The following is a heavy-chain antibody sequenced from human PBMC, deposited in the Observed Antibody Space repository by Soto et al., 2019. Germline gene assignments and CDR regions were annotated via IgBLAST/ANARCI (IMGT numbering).Heavy chain of an antibody. Sequence: GGSLRLSCAASGFTFSDYYMSWIRQAPGKGLEWVSYISSSGSTIYYADSVKGRFTISRDNAKNSLYLQMNSLRAEDTAVYYCARDCLHYYFWSGYLNYYYYGMEVWGQGATVTVYS. V-gene: IGHV3-11*01. D-gene: IGHD3-3*01. J-gene: IGHJ6*02. CDR2: ISSSGSTI. CDR3: ARDCLHYYFWSGYLNYYYYGMEV. CDR1: GFTFSDYY.